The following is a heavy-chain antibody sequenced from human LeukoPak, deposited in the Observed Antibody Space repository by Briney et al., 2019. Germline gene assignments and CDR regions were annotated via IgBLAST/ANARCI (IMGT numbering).Heavy chain of an antibody. CDR2: ISGSGTTA. V-gene: IGHV3-23*01. D-gene: IGHD3-3*02. Sequence: PGGSLRLSRVASGFTFSTFDMSWVRQPPGKGLEWVATISGSGTTANYADSVKGRFTVSRDIFRNTLYLQMSSLRAEDTAIYYCAKDQSFSDWGQGTLVTVSS. J-gene: IGHJ4*02. CDR3: AKDQSFSD. CDR1: GFTFSTFD.